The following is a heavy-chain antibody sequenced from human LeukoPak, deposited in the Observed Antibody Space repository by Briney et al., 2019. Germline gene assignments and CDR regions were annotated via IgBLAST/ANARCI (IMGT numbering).Heavy chain of an antibody. D-gene: IGHD2-15*01. CDR2: MNPNSGDT. CDR3: LRGGGRSYCDY. V-gene: IGHV1-2*02. Sequence: GASVKVSCKPSGYTFTAYNIHWVRQAPGQGLEWMGWMNPNSGDTNYAQNFQGRVTMTRDTSISTAHMELSSLRSDDTAVYFYLRGGGRSYCDYWGQGTPVTVSS. CDR1: GYTFTAYN. J-gene: IGHJ4*02.